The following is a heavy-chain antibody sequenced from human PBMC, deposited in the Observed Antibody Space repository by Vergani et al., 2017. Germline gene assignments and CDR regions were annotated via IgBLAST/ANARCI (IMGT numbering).Heavy chain of an antibody. Sequence: QVQLVQSGAEVKKPGASVKVSCKASGYTFTSYAMHWVRQAPGQRLEWMGWINAGNGNTKYSQKFQGRVTITRDTSASTAYMELSSLRSEDTAVYYCARSSSVGYYYYYMDVWGKGTTVTVSS. CDR1: GYTFTSYA. CDR3: ARSSSVGYYYYYMDV. CDR2: INAGNGNT. J-gene: IGHJ6*03. V-gene: IGHV1-3*01. D-gene: IGHD6-6*01.